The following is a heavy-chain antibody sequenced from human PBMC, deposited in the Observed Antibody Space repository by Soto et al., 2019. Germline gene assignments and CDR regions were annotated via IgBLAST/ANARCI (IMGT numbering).Heavy chain of an antibody. V-gene: IGHV1-69*13. CDR2: IIPIFGTA. Sequence: ASVKVSCKASGGTFSSYAISWVRQAPGQGLEWMGGIIPIFGTANYAQKFQGRVTITADESTSTAYMELSSLRSEDTAVYYCARGGVEMATLHHDYWGQGTLVTVSS. D-gene: IGHD2-15*01. J-gene: IGHJ4*02. CDR1: GGTFSSYA. CDR3: ARGGVEMATLHHDY.